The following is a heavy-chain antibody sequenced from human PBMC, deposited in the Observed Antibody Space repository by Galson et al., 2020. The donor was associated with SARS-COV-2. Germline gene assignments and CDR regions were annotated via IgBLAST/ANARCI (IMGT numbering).Heavy chain of an antibody. D-gene: IGHD6-13*01. CDR2: ISGYNGNA. V-gene: IGHV1-18*01. CDR1: GYTFTSYG. Sequence: ASVTVSCKASGYTFTSYGLTWVRQAPGQGLEWMGWISGYNGNANYAQKFQGRVTMTTDTSTSTAYMELRSLRSDDTAVYYCARVYSRSLDYWGQGTLVTVSS. CDR3: ARVYSRSLDY. J-gene: IGHJ4*02.